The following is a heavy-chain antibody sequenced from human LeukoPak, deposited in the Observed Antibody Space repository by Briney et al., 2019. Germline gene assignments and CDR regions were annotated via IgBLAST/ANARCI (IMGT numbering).Heavy chain of an antibody. CDR1: GFTFSDYN. D-gene: IGHD2-2*01. J-gene: IGHJ4*02. CDR3: ARIRYCGGISCYYIDY. CDR2: VSRSGSTK. V-gene: IGHV3-11*01. Sequence: GGSLRLSCAASGFTFSDYNMRWIRQAPGKGLEWVSSVSRSGSTKYYADSVKGRFTISRDNAKNSLFLQMNSLRAEDTAVYYCARIRYCGGISCYYIDYWGQGTLVTVSA.